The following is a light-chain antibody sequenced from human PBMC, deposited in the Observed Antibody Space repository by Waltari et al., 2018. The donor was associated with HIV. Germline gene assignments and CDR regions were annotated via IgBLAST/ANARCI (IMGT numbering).Light chain of an antibody. V-gene: IGLV2-8*01. J-gene: IGLJ3*02. Sequence: QSALTQPPSASGSPGQSVTISCTGTSSDVGGYNYVSWYQQHPGKAPELMIYEVSNRPSGVPDRFFGSKSGNTASLTVSGLQAEDEADYYCSSYAGSNNLVFGGGTKLTVL. CDR3: SSYAGSNNLV. CDR2: EVS. CDR1: SSDVGGYNY.